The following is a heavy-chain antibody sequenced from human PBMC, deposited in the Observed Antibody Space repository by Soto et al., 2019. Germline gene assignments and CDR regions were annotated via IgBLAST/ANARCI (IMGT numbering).Heavy chain of an antibody. Sequence: GGSLRLSCAASGFTVSSNYMSWVRQAPGKGLEWVSVIYSGGSTYYADSVKGRFTISRDNSKNTLYLQMNSLRAEDTAVYYCARIVPATVTLYSSWYFDLWGRGTLVTVSS. D-gene: IGHD4-17*01. CDR3: ARIVPATVTLYSSWYFDL. J-gene: IGHJ2*01. V-gene: IGHV3-66*01. CDR1: GFTVSSNY. CDR2: IYSGGST.